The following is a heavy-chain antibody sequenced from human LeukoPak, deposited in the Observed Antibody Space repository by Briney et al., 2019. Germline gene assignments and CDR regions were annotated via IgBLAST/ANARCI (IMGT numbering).Heavy chain of an antibody. CDR1: GFIFSNYA. J-gene: IGHJ4*02. D-gene: IGHD3-9*01. CDR3: ARDGDILTGYYKYYYVC. Sequence: GGSLRLSCAASGFIFSNYAMTWVRQAPGKGLEWVSTISGSDGNTYYADSVKGRFTIFRDDSKNTLYLQMKTVRADDTAVYHCARDGDILTGYYKYYYVCWVQGRLVTVSS. V-gene: IGHV3-23*01. CDR2: ISGSDGNT.